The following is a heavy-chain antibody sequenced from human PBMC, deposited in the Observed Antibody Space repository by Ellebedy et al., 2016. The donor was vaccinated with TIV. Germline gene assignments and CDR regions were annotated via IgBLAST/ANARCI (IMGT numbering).Heavy chain of an antibody. CDR1: GFTFSAYA. Sequence: GESLKISXVASGFTFSAYAMSWVRRAPGKGLVWVSGINSDGSSTTYTDSVKGRFTTSRDNAQNTLYLQTNSLRAEDTAVYYCGRVNRRRAFEIWGQGTKVTVS. J-gene: IGHJ3*02. CDR2: INSDGSST. CDR3: GRVNRRRAFEI. V-gene: IGHV3-74*01.